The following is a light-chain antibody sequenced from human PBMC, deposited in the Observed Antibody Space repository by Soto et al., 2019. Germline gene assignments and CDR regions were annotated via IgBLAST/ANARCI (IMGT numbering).Light chain of an antibody. CDR3: QQYNNWVT. Sequence: ILLAQAPATLSVSPGERATLFCRASQSVSSNLAWYQQKPGQAPRLLIYGASTRATGIPARFSGSGSGTEFTLTINSLPSEDFAVYYCQQYNNWVTFGQGTKVDIK. CDR2: GAS. V-gene: IGKV3-15*01. CDR1: QSVSSN. J-gene: IGKJ1*01.